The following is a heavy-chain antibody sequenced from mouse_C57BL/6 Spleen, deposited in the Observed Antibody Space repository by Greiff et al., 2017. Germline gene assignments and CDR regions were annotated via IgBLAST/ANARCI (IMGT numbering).Heavy chain of an antibody. J-gene: IGHJ2*01. Sequence: VKLQQPGAELVMPGASVKLSCKASGYTFTSYWMHWVKQRPGQGLEWIGEIDPSDSYTNYNQKFKGKSTLTVDKSSSTAYMQLSSLTSEDSAVYYCARGDYYGSSLDYWGQGTTLTVSS. CDR2: IDPSDSYT. D-gene: IGHD1-1*01. CDR3: ARGDYYGSSLDY. CDR1: GYTFTSYW. V-gene: IGHV1-69*01.